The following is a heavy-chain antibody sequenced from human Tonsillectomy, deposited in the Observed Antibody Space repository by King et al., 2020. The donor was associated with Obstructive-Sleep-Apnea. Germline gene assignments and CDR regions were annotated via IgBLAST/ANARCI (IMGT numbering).Heavy chain of an antibody. CDR1: GCSISSGGYY. CDR2: IYYSGST. CDR3: AREGGSSWYSNWFDP. V-gene: IGHV4-31*03. D-gene: IGHD6-13*01. Sequence: VQLQESRPGLVKPSQTLSLTCTVSGCSISSGGYYWSWIRQHPAKGLEWIWYIYYSGSTYYNPSLKSRVTISVDTSKNQFSLKLSSVTAADTAVYYCAREGGSSWYSNWFDPWGQGTLVTVSS. J-gene: IGHJ5*02.